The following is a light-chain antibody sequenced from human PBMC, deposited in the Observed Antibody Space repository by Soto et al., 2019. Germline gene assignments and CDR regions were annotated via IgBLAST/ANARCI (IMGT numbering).Light chain of an antibody. CDR1: QSISSW. Sequence: DIQMTQSPSTLSASVGDRVTITCRASQSISSWLAWYQQKPGTAPKLLIHKASSLESGVPSRFSGIRSGTEFTLTVSSLQPDDFATYYCQQYNDSFPYTFGQGT. CDR2: KAS. V-gene: IGKV1-5*03. CDR3: QQYNDSFPYT. J-gene: IGKJ2*01.